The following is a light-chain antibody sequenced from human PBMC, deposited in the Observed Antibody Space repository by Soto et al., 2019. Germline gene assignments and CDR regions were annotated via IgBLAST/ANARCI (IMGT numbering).Light chain of an antibody. Sequence: QSVLTQPASVSGSTGQSITISCTGTSSDVGGYNYVSWYQQHPGKAPKLMIYEVSNRPSGVSNRFSGSKSGNTASLTISGLQAEHEADYYCSSYTSSSTPYVFGTGTKVTV. V-gene: IGLV2-14*01. CDR2: EVS. CDR3: SSYTSSSTPYV. J-gene: IGLJ1*01. CDR1: SSDVGGYNY.